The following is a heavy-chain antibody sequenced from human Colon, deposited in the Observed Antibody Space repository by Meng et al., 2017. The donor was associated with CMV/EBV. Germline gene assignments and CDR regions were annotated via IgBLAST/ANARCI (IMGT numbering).Heavy chain of an antibody. CDR3: DGSDF. Sequence: ASVKVSCKASGYSFTNFDIYWVRQAPGQGLEWMGWMNPATGNTGYAETLQGRVTMTRDSSIGTAYMELSGLRSEDTAVYYCDGSDFWGQGTLVTVPQ. CDR2: MNPATGNT. J-gene: IGHJ4*02. V-gene: IGHV1-8*01. CDR1: GYSFTNFD. D-gene: IGHD5-24*01.